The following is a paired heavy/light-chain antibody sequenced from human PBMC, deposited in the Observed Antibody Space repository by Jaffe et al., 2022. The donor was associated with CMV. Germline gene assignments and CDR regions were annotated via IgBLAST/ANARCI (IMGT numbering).Heavy chain of an antibody. D-gene: IGHD6-13*01. Sequence: LQQQESGPRLVKPWETLSLTCTVSGGSISSEIDFYWGWFRQSPGKGLEWIGDIYYTGTTYYNPSLKSRVTITVDTSANQFSLSLTSVTASDSAVYYCARRNAAADGGGFDFWGQGALVTVSS. CDR3: ARRNAAADGGGFDF. V-gene: IGHV4-39*01. CDR2: IYYTGTT. J-gene: IGHJ4*02. CDR1: GGSISSEIDFY.
Light chain of an antibody. CDR2: KAS. CDR3: QHYNSYPWT. Sequence: DIQMTQSPSTLSASVGDRVTMTCRASQNINKWLAWYQQTPGKAPRLLIWKASNLQGGVPSRFSGSGSGTEFTLTISSLQPDDFATYYCQHYNSYPWTFGLGTKVEIK. CDR1: QNINKW. J-gene: IGKJ1*01. V-gene: IGKV1-5*03.